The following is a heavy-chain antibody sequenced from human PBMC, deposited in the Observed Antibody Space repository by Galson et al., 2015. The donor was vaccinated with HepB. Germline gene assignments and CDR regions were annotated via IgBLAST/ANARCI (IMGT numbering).Heavy chain of an antibody. J-gene: IGHJ3*02. V-gene: IGHV1-18*01. D-gene: IGHD3-3*01. CDR3: ARDRITTFGVVIKGDAFDI. Sequence: SVKVSCKASGYTFTSYGISWVRQAPGQGLEWMGWISAYNGNTNYAQKLQGRVTMTTDTSTSTAYMELRSLRSDDTAVYYCARDRITTFGVVIKGDAFDIWGQGTMVTVSS. CDR2: ISAYNGNT. CDR1: GYTFTSYG.